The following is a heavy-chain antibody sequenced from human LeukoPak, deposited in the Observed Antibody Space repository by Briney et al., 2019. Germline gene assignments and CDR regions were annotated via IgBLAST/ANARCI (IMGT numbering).Heavy chain of an antibody. D-gene: IGHD2-2*01. J-gene: IGHJ4*02. Sequence: GGSLRLSCAASGFTFSSYGMHWVRQAPGKGLEWVAVISYDGSNKYYADSVKGRFTISRDNAKNSLYPQMNSLRAEDTAVYYCARDLGVVVPAAYFDYWGQGTLVTVSS. CDR2: ISYDGSNK. CDR1: GFTFSSYG. V-gene: IGHV3-30*03. CDR3: ARDLGVVVPAAYFDY.